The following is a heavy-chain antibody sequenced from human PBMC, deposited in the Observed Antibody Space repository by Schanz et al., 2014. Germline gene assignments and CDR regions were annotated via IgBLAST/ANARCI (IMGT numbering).Heavy chain of an antibody. D-gene: IGHD3-9*01. J-gene: IGHJ4*02. V-gene: IGHV3-30*19. CDR3: AKQIHYDILTVTRN. CDR1: GFTFSSYG. CDR2: ISYDGSNK. Sequence: QVQLVESGGGVVQFGRSLRLSCVASGFTFSSYGMHWVRQAPGKGLEWVAVISYDGSNKYYADSVKGRFTISRDNSENTLYLQMNSLSADDTAVYYCAKQIHYDILTVTRNWGQGTLVTVSS.